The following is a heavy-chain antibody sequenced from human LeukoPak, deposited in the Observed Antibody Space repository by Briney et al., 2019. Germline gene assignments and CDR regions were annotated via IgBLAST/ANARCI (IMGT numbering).Heavy chain of an antibody. CDR3: ARVEEGYGSGRRENYYYYYMDV. D-gene: IGHD3-10*01. V-gene: IGHV4-59*01. CDR2: IHYSGST. Sequence: SETLSLTCTVSGGSISNYYWSWIRHPPGKGLEWIGYIHYSGSTNYNPSLKSRVTISIDTSKNQFSLKLSSVTAADTAVYYCARVEEGYGSGRRENYYYYYMDVWGKGTTVTISS. CDR1: GGSISNYY. J-gene: IGHJ6*03.